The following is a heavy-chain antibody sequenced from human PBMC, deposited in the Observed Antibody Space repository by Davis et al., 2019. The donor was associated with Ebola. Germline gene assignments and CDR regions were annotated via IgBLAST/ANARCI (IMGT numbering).Heavy chain of an antibody. Sequence: ASVKVSCKASGYTLTRYYMHWVRQAPGQGLEWMGIINPSGGSTTYAQKFQGRVTMTRDTSTSTVYMDLSSLRSEHTAVYYCARDNPYSSGWSNPPGDYWGQGTLVTVSS. D-gene: IGHD6-19*01. CDR3: ARDNPYSSGWSNPPGDY. V-gene: IGHV1-46*01. J-gene: IGHJ4*02. CDR2: INPSGGST. CDR1: GYTLTRYY.